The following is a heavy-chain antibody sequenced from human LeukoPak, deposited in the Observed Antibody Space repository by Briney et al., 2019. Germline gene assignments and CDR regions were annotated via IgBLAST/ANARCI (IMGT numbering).Heavy chain of an antibody. V-gene: IGHV1-8*01. CDR2: MNPNSGNT. J-gene: IGHJ4*02. CDR1: GYTFTSYD. Sequence: ASVKVSCKASGYTFTSYDINWVRQATGQGLEWMGWMNPNSGNTGYAQKFQGRVTMTRNTSISTAYMELSSLRSEDTAVYYCASEVVVTAIGPEDYWGQGTLVTVSA. CDR3: ASEVVVTAIGPEDY. D-gene: IGHD2-21*02.